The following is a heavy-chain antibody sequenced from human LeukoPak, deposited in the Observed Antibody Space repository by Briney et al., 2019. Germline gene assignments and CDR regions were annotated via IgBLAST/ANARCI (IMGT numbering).Heavy chain of an antibody. CDR2: INSDGSNT. D-gene: IGHD6-19*01. CDR1: GFTFSSYC. Sequence: PGGSPRLSCAASGFTFSSYCMHWVRQAPGKGLVWVSRINSDGSNTSYADSVKGRFTISRDNAKNTLYLQMNSLRAEDTAVYYCARPDRAGWYDYYYYMDVWGKGTTVTVSS. CDR3: ARPDRAGWYDYYYYMDV. V-gene: IGHV3-74*01. J-gene: IGHJ6*03.